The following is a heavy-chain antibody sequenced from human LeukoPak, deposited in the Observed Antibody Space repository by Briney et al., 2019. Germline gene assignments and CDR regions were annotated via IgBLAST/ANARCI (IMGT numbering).Heavy chain of an antibody. V-gene: IGHV1-2*02. CDR2: INPNSGGT. J-gene: IGHJ4*02. D-gene: IGHD3-16*02. Sequence: ASVKVSCKASGYTFTGYYMHWVRQAPGQGLEWMGWINPNSGGTNYAQKFQGRVTMTRDTSISTAYMELRSLRSDDTAVYYCARTLITFGGVIVIGSDYWGQGTLVTVSS. CDR1: GYTFTGYY. CDR3: ARTLITFGGVIVIGSDY.